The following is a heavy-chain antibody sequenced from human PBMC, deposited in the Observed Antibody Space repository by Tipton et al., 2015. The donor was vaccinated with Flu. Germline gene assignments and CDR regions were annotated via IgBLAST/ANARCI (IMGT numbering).Heavy chain of an antibody. V-gene: IGHV4-38-2*02. CDR2: VARTGDT. J-gene: IGHJ4*02. D-gene: IGHD3-10*01. CDR1: GDSISSDYY. Sequence: TLSLTCNVSGDSISSDYYWAWIRQFPGKGLEWIGTVARTGDTIYNPSLKSRVTISIDTARNQFSQRLSSVTATDTAVYYCARSTYYYGSGSSDYWGQGTLVTVSS. CDR3: ARSTYYYGSGSSDY.